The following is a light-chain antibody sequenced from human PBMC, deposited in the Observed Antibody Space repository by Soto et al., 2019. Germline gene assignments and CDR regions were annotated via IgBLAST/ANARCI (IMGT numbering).Light chain of an antibody. J-gene: IGLJ1*01. CDR3: SSYTSSGNYV. V-gene: IGLV2-14*03. Sequence: QSALTQPASVSGSPGQSIAISCTATSSDVGGYNYVSWYQHHPGKAPKLMIYDVSNRPSGVSDRFSGSKSGNTASLTISGLQAEDEADYYYSSYTSSGNYVFGTGTKVTVL. CDR2: DVS. CDR1: SSDVGGYNY.